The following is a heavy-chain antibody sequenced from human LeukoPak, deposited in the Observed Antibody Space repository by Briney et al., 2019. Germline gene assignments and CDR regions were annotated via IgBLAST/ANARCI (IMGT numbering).Heavy chain of an antibody. J-gene: IGHJ3*02. Sequence: GGSLRLSCAASGFTFSSYSMNWVRQAPGKGLEWVSSISSSSSYIYYADSVKGRFTISRDNAKNSLYLQMNSLRAEDTALYYCARDRHDYGDRDAFDIWGQGTMVTVSS. D-gene: IGHD4-17*01. CDR1: GFTFSSYS. CDR2: ISSSSSYI. V-gene: IGHV3-21*04. CDR3: ARDRHDYGDRDAFDI.